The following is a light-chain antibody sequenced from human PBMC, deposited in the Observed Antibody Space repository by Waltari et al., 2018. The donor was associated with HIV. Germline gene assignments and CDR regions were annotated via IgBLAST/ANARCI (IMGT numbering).Light chain of an antibody. CDR3: GTWDSSLSAGV. Sequence: QSVLTQPPSVSAAPGQKVNISCSGSSSNIGNNYVSWYQHLPGTAPKLLISENYQRPSGIPDRFSGSKSGTSATLGITGLQPGDEADYYCGTWDSSLSAGVFGGGTKLTVL. CDR2: ENY. V-gene: IGLV1-51*02. CDR1: SSNIGNNY. J-gene: IGLJ2*01.